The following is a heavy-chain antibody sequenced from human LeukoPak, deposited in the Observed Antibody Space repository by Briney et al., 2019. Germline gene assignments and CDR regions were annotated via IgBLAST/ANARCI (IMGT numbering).Heavy chain of an antibody. CDR2: ISASSNYI. CDR3: ARRYCSSTSCLIDY. CDR1: GFTFSNTN. J-gene: IGHJ4*02. Sequence: GGSLTLSCAASGFTFSNTNMNWVRQAPGKGLKRVSFISASSNYIYYADSVKGRFTISRDNAQNSLYLQMNSLRAEDTAVYFCARRYCSSTSCLIDYWGQGTLVTVSS. D-gene: IGHD2-2*01. V-gene: IGHV3-21*06.